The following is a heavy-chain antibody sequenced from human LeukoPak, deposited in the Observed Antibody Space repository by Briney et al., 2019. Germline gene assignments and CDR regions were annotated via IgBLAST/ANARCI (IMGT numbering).Heavy chain of an antibody. CDR3: AITQSGYYDY. CDR2: ISGSSDST. CDR1: GFTFSSYW. V-gene: IGHV3-23*01. D-gene: IGHD3-22*01. Sequence: GGSLRLSCAASGFTFSSYWMSWVRQAPGKGLEWVSIISGSSDSTYYADSVKGRFTISRDNSKNTLYLQMNSLRAEDTAVYYCAITQSGYYDYWGQGTLVTVSS. J-gene: IGHJ4*02.